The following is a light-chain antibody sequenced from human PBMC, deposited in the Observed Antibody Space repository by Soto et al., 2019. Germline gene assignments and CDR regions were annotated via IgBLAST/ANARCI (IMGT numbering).Light chain of an antibody. V-gene: IGKV3D-15*01. CDR3: QQYNDWPLT. CDR2: DIS. Sequence: EIVMTQSPATLSVSPGERATLSCRASQSVSRDSAWYQQKPGQAPRLLIYDISTRATGIPTRFSGSGSGTEFTLTISSLQSEDFAVYYCQQYNDWPLTFGGGTKVDIK. CDR1: QSVSRD. J-gene: IGKJ4*01.